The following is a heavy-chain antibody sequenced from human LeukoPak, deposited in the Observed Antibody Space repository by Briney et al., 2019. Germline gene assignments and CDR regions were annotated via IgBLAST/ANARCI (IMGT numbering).Heavy chain of an antibody. V-gene: IGHV4-4*07. Sequence: PSETLSLTCTVSGGSMSNYHWDWIRQPAGKGLEWIGRISSSGSTNYNPSLKSRVTMSLDTSKNLFSLKLASVTAADTAVYYCAREGGVPTYRFHYFHYIDVWGKGTTVAVSS. CDR2: ISSSGST. D-gene: IGHD3-16*01. CDR3: AREGGVPTYRFHYFHYIDV. J-gene: IGHJ6*03. CDR1: GGSMSNYH.